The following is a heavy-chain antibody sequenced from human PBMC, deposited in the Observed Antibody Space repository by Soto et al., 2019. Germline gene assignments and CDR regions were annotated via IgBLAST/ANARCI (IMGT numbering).Heavy chain of an antibody. D-gene: IGHD2-2*02. V-gene: IGHV1-2*04. CDR1: GYTFTGYY. Sequence: ASVKVSCKASGYTFTGYYMHWVRQAPGQGLEWMGWINPNSGGTNYAQKFQGWVTMTRDTSISTAYTELSRLRSDDTAVYYCARDGVVVVPAAIEGGYYYYYYGMDVWGQGTTVTVSS. CDR3: ARDGVVVVPAAIEGGYYYYYYGMDV. J-gene: IGHJ6*02. CDR2: INPNSGGT.